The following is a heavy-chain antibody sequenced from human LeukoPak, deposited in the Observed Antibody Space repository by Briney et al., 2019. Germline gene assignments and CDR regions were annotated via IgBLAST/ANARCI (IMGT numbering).Heavy chain of an antibody. CDR2: ISGSGGST. D-gene: IGHD3-3*01. CDR1: GFTFSSYA. CDR3: AKDTVLRFLEWLYWFDP. J-gene: IGHJ5*02. Sequence: GGSLRLSCAASGFTFSSYAMSWVRQAPGMGLEWVSAISGSGGSTYYADSVKGRFTISRDNSKNTLYPQMNSLRAEDTAVYYCAKDTVLRFLEWLYWFDPWGQGTLVTVSS. V-gene: IGHV3-23*01.